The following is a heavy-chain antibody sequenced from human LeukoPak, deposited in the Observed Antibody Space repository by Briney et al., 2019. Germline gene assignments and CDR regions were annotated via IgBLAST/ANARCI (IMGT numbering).Heavy chain of an antibody. J-gene: IGHJ4*02. CDR3: ARDFRYHDSSGYYSFDY. D-gene: IGHD3-22*01. V-gene: IGHV3-48*02. CDR2: LSGRSNSI. CDR1: GFTFTTYG. Sequence: GGSLRLSCAASGFTFTTYGMNWLRQAPGKGLEWVSYLSGRSNSIYYAESVKGRFTISRDNAKNSLYLQMNSLRDEDTAVYYCARDFRYHDSSGYYSFDYWGQGTLVTVSS.